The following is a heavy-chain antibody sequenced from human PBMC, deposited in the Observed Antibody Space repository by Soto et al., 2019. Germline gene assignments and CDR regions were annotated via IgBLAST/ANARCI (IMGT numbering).Heavy chain of an antibody. CDR1: GGSISSSSYY. D-gene: IGHD6-13*01. CDR3: ARLHSSSSGWFDP. V-gene: IGHV4-39*01. J-gene: IGHJ5*02. Sequence: SETLSLTCTVSGGSISSSSYYWGWIRQPPGKGLEWIGSIYYSGSTYYNPSLKSRVTISVDTSKYQFSLKLSSVTAADTAVYYCARLHSSSSGWFDPWGQGTLVTVSS. CDR2: IYYSGST.